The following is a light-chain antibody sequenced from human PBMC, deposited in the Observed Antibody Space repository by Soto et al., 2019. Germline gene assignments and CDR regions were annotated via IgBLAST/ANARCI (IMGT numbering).Light chain of an antibody. V-gene: IGLV1-44*01. CDR2: SSN. CDR3: AAWDDSLNGLYV. Sequence: QSVLTQPPSASGTPGQSVTISCSGSSANIGSNTVDWYQQLPGTAPKLLIYSSNQRPSGVPDRFSGSKSGTSASLAISGLQSDDEADYFCAAWDDSLNGLYVFXTGTKLTVL. CDR1: SANIGSNT. J-gene: IGLJ1*01.